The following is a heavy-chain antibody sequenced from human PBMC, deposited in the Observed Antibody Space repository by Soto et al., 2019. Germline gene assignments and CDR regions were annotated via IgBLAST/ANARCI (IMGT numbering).Heavy chain of an antibody. CDR1: GYTFTSYA. Sequence: ASVKVSCKAPGYTFTSYAMHWVRQAPGQRLEWMGWINAGNGNTKYSQKFQGRVTITRDTSASTAYMELSSLRSEDTAVYYCARDYNKWRPDDWGQGTPVTVSS. CDR2: INAGNGNT. CDR3: ARDYNKWRPDD. J-gene: IGHJ4*02. V-gene: IGHV1-3*01. D-gene: IGHD1-1*01.